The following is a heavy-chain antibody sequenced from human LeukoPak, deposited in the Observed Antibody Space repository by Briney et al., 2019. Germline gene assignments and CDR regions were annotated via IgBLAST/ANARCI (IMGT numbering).Heavy chain of an antibody. J-gene: IGHJ6*03. CDR1: GYTFTSYD. V-gene: IGHV1-8*01. D-gene: IGHD3-10*01. Sequence: ASVKVSCKASGYTFTSYDINWVRQATGQGLEWMGWMNPNSGNTGYAQKFQGRVTMTRNTSISTAYMELSSLRSEDTAVYYCARTHGSGSYYSHYYYYYMDVWGKGTTVTISS. CDR3: ARTHGSGSYYSHYYYYYMDV. CDR2: MNPNSGNT.